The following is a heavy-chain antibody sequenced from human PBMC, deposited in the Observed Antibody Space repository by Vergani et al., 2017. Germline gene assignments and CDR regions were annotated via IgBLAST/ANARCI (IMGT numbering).Heavy chain of an antibody. J-gene: IGHJ6*03. CDR1: GGTFSSYA. D-gene: IGHD6-13*01. CDR3: ARGEAAARISAYYYYYMDV. Sequence: QVQLVQSGAEVKKPGSSVKVSCKASGGTFSSYAISWVRQAPGQGLEWMGGIIPIFGTANYAQKFQGRVTITADESTSTAYMELSSLRSEDTAVYYSARGEAAARISAYYYYYMDVWGKGTTVTVSS. CDR2: IIPIFGTA. V-gene: IGHV1-69*01.